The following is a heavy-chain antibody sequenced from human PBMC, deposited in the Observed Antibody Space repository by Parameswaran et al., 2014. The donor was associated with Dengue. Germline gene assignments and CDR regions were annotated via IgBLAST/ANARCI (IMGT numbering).Heavy chain of an antibody. Sequence: PGKGLEWIGSIYYSGSTYYNPSLKSRVTISVDTSKNQFSLKLSSVTAADTAVYYCARGAAVAGKRPWFDPWGQGTLVTVSS. D-gene: IGHD6-19*01. J-gene: IGHJ5*02. V-gene: IGHV4-39*07. CDR2: IYYSGST. CDR3: ARGAAVAGKRPWFDP.